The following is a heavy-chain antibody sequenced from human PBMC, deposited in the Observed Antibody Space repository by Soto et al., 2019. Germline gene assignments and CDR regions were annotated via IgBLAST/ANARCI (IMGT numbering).Heavy chain of an antibody. CDR2: ISAYNGNT. D-gene: IGHD2-2*01. CDR1: GYTFTSYG. V-gene: IGHV1-18*04. J-gene: IGHJ6*02. CDR3: ARIVAVPDAHKAGGKYYYYGMDL. Sequence: ASVKVSCKASGYTFTSYGISWVRQAPGQGLEWMGWISAYNGNTNYAQKLQGRVTMTTDTSTSTAYMELRSLRSDDTAVYYCARIVAVPDAHKAGGKYYYYGMDLWGQGTTVTVSS.